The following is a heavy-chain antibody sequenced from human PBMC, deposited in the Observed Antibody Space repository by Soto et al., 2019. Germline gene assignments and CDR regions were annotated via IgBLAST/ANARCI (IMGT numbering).Heavy chain of an antibody. D-gene: IGHD2-8*01. J-gene: IGHJ6*02. CDR2: INAGNGNT. V-gene: IGHV1-3*01. CDR3: ASPHCTNGVCYTPSYYYGMDV. Sequence: ASVKVSCKASGYTFTSYAMHWVRQAPGQRLEWMGWINAGNGNTKYSQKFQGRVTITRDTSASTAYMELSSLRSEDTAVYYCASPHCTNGVCYTPSYYYGMDVWGQGTTVTVSS. CDR1: GYTFTSYA.